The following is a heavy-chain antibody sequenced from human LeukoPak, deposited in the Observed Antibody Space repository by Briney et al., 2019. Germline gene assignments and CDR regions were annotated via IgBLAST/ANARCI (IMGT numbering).Heavy chain of an antibody. Sequence: SETLSLTCAVYGGSFSGYYWSWIRQPPGKGLEWIGEINHSGSTNYNPSLKSRVTISADTSKNQFSLKLTSVTAADTAVYYCARGRTQLQLRGFYYGMDVWGQGTTVTVSS. D-gene: IGHD5-18*01. V-gene: IGHV4-34*01. CDR3: ARGRTQLQLRGFYYGMDV. J-gene: IGHJ6*02. CDR1: GGSFSGYY. CDR2: INHSGST.